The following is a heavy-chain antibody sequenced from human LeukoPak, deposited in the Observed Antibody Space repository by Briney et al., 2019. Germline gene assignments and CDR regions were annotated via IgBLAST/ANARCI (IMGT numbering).Heavy chain of an antibody. CDR2: IKKDGSEE. J-gene: IGHJ4*02. CDR1: GFTLNSYL. V-gene: IGHV3-7*01. D-gene: IGHD4-23*01. CDR3: ARDRSYVGFDY. Sequence: GGSLRLSCAASGFTLNSYLMSWVRQAPGRGLAWVANIKKDGSEESYLDSVKGRFTVSRDNAKNSLFLQMNSLRGEDTAVYYCARDRSYVGFDYWGQGTLVTVSS.